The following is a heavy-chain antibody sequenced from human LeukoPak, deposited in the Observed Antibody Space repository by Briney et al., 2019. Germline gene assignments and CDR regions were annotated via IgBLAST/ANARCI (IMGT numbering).Heavy chain of an antibody. CDR2: IYYSGST. J-gene: IGHJ4*02. D-gene: IGHD2-2*01. CDR1: GGSISNYY. Sequence: SETLSLTCTVSGGSISNYYWSWIRQPPGKGLEWIGYIYYSGSTNYNPSLKSRVTISVDTSKNQFSLKLSSVTAADTAVYYCARGYCSSTSCYLYRLFDYWGQGDLVTVSS. CDR3: ARGYCSSTSCYLYRLFDY. V-gene: IGHV4-59*01.